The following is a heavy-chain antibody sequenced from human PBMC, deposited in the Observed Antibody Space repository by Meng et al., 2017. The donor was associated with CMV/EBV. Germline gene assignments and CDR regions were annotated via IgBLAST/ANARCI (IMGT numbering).Heavy chain of an antibody. J-gene: IGHJ4*02. V-gene: IGHV3-72*01. Sequence: GESLKISCSASGFIFSDHYMDWVRQAPGKGLEWVGRTRNKANSYTTEYAASVKGRFTISRDDSKSSLYLQMNSLKTEDTAVYYCARDRDDFWSGRYFDYWGQGTLVTVSS. D-gene: IGHD3-3*01. CDR2: TRNKANSYTT. CDR3: ARDRDDFWSGRYFDY. CDR1: GFIFSDHY.